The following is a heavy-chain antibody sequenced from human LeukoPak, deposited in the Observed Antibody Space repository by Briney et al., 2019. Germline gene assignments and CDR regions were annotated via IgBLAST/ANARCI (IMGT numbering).Heavy chain of an antibody. V-gene: IGHV1-46*01. J-gene: IGHJ4*02. CDR2: INPSGGST. CDR3: ARDPGGDHYDY. Sequence: ASVKVSCKASGGTFSSYAISWVRQVPGQGLEWMGIINPSGGSTSYAQKFQGRVTMTRDMSTSTVYMELSSLRSEDTAVYYCARDPGGDHYDYWGQGTLVTVSS. D-gene: IGHD2-21*02. CDR1: GGTFSSYA.